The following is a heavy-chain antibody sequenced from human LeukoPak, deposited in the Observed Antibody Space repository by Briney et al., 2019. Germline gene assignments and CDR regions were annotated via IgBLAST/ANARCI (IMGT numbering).Heavy chain of an antibody. J-gene: IGHJ3*02. Sequence: GASVKVSCKASGYTFTSYGISWVRQAPGQGLEWMGWISAYNGNTNYAQKFQGRVTMTRDTSISTAYMELSRLRSDDTAVYYCARDRSSSWQGDDAFDIWGQGTMVTVSS. CDR2: ISAYNGNT. CDR1: GYTFTSYG. CDR3: ARDRSSSWQGDDAFDI. D-gene: IGHD6-13*01. V-gene: IGHV1-18*01.